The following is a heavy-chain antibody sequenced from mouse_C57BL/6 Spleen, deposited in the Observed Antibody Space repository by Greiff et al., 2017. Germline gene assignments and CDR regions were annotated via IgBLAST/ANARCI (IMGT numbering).Heavy chain of an antibody. CDR2: IDPSDSET. CDR3: AISQYYFDY. Sequence: QVQLKQPGAELVRPGSSVKLSCKASGYTFTSYWMHWVKQRPIQGLEWIGNIDPSDSETHYNQQFKDKATLTVDTSSSTAYMQLSSLTSEDSAVYYCAISQYYFDYWGQGTTLTVSS. J-gene: IGHJ2*01. V-gene: IGHV1-52*01. CDR1: GYTFTSYW.